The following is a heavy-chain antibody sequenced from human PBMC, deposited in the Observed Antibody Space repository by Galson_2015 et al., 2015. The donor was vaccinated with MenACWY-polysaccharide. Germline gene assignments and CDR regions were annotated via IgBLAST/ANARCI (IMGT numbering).Heavy chain of an antibody. CDR1: GFSFYDYA. D-gene: IGHD3-10*01. J-gene: IGHJ6*02. V-gene: IGHV3-30*18. CDR2: ISYDGSNK. Sequence: SLRLSCAASGFSFYDYAMHWVRQAPGKGLEWVAVISYDGSNKYYADSAKGRFTISRDNSKNTLDLQMNSLRAEDTAVFCCAKDRPLRGLTRYYYGMDVWGQGTTVTVSS. CDR3: AKDRPLRGLTRYYYGMDV.